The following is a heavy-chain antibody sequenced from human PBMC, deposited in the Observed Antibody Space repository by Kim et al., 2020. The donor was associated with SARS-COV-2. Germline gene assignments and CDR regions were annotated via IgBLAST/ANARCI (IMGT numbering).Heavy chain of an antibody. CDR3: ASSMVYGVIRAFDL. V-gene: IGHV7-4-1*02. D-gene: IGHD3-10*01. Sequence: ASVKVSCKASGNTFSSYAMNWVRQAPGQGLEWMGWINTNTGNPTYAQGFTGRFVFSLDTSVSTTYLRITSLKSEDTAVYYCASSMVYGVIRAFDLWGQGTMVTVSS. J-gene: IGHJ3*01. CDR1: GNTFSSYA. CDR2: INTNTGNP.